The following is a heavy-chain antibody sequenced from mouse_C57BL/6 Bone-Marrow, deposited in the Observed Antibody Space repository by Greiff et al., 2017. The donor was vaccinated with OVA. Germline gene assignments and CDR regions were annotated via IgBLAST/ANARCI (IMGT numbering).Heavy chain of an antibody. CDR2: ISYSGST. D-gene: IGHD1-1*01. V-gene: IGHV3-8*01. J-gene: IGHJ4*01. Sequence: EVKLEESGPGLAKPSQTLSLTCSVTGYSITSDYWNWIRKFPGNKLEYMGYISYSGSTYYNPSLKSRISITRDTSKNQYYLQLNSVTTEDTATYYCASLLLRDYYAMDYWGQGTSVTVSS. CDR3: ASLLLRDYYAMDY. CDR1: GYSITSDY.